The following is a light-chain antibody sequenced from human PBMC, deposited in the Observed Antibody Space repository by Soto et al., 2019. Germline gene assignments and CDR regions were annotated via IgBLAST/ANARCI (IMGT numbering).Light chain of an antibody. CDR3: SSYTSSSTPYYV. Sequence: QSVLTQPASVSGSPGQSITISCTGTSSDVGDYNYVSWYQQHPGKAPKLMIYEVSSRPSGVSNRFSGSKSGNTASLTISGLQAEDEGDYYCSSYTSSSTPYYVFGTGTKVTVL. CDR1: SSDVGDYNY. J-gene: IGLJ1*01. V-gene: IGLV2-14*01. CDR2: EVS.